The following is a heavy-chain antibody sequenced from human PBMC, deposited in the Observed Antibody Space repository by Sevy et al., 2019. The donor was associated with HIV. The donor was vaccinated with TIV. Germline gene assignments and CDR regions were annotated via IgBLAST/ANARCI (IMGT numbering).Heavy chain of an antibody. CDR2: VNSDGTST. D-gene: IGHD6-13*01. J-gene: IGHJ4*02. Sequence: GRSLRLSCAASGFTFSNYWMHWVRQAPGKGLVWVSRVNSDGTSTTYADSVKGRFTISRDNAKNTLCLQMSSLRAEDTAVYCRVAANSWEDYWGQGTPVTVSS. V-gene: IGHV3-74*01. CDR1: GFTFSNYW. CDR3: VAANSWEDY.